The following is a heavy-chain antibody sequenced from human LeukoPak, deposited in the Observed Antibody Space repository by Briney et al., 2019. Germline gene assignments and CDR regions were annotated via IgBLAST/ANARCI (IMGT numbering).Heavy chain of an antibody. Sequence: GGSLRLSCAASRFTFSSYEMNWVRQAPGKGLEWVSYISSSGNTIYYADSVKGRFTISRDNAKNSLYLQMNSLRAEDTADYYCARGVALDYWGQGTLVTVSS. V-gene: IGHV3-48*03. CDR1: RFTFSSYE. CDR3: ARGVALDY. CDR2: ISSSGNTI. D-gene: IGHD5-12*01. J-gene: IGHJ4*02.